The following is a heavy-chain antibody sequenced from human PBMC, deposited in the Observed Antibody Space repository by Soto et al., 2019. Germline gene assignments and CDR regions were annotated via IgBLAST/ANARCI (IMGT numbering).Heavy chain of an antibody. CDR1: GFTFSDYY. CDR2: ISSSSSYT. Sequence: GGSLRLSCAASGFTFSDYYMSWIRQAPGKGLEWVSYISSSSSYTNYADPVKGQFTISRDNAKNSLYLQMNSLRAEDTAVYYCARQCSGGSCYPIGYYWGQGTLVTVSS. V-gene: IGHV3-11*06. J-gene: IGHJ4*02. D-gene: IGHD2-15*01. CDR3: ARQCSGGSCYPIGYY.